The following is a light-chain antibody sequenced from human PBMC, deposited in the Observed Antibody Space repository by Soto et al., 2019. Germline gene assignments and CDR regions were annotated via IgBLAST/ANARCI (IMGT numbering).Light chain of an antibody. CDR3: QQADTFPLT. J-gene: IGKJ4*01. Sequence: DIQMTQSPSFVSASVGDTVTITCRASQDISNWLAWYQQKPGKAPTFLIFVASNLHSGVPSRFSGSGSGTDFTLTITSLQPEDFATYYCQQADTFPLTFGGGTKVEIK. V-gene: IGKV1-12*01. CDR2: VAS. CDR1: QDISNW.